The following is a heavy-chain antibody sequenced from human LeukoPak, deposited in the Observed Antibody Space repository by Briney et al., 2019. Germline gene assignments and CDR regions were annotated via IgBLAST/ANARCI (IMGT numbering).Heavy chain of an antibody. CDR2: IYPGDSDT. D-gene: IGHD6-6*01. CDR3: ARRPGGGFGYSSSSADAFDI. Sequence: PGESLKISCKGSGYSFTSYWIGWVRQMPGKGLEWMGIIYPGDSDTRYSPSFQGQVTISADKSISTAYLQWSSLKASDTAMYYCARRPGGGFGYSSSSADAFDIWGQGTMVTVSS. V-gene: IGHV5-51*01. J-gene: IGHJ3*02. CDR1: GYSFTSYW.